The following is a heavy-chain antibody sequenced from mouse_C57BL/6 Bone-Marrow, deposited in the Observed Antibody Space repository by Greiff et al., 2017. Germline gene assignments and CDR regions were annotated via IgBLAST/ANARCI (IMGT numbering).Heavy chain of an antibody. J-gene: IGHJ2*01. D-gene: IGHD1-1*01. V-gene: IGHV1-55*01. Sequence: VKLQESGAELVKPGASVKMSCKASGYTFTSYWITWVKQRPGQGLEWIGDIYPGSGSTNYNEKFKSKATLTVDTSSSTAYMQLSSLTSEDSAVYYCASHYGSFHWGQGTTLTVSS. CDR1: GYTFTSYW. CDR2: IYPGSGST. CDR3: ASHYGSFH.